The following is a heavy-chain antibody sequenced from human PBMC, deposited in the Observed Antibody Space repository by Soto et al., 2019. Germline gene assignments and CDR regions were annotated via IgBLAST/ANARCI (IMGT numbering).Heavy chain of an antibody. D-gene: IGHD5-18*01. CDR2: IYPSGMP. J-gene: IGHJ4*02. CDR1: CGSISNAAYS. CDR3: ARERGGYGLFDS. Sequence: SETLSLTCTVSCGSISNAAYSWSWIRQPPGKGLEWIGYIYPSGMPFYNPSLRSRVTISIDRSNDQFSLNLKSVTAADTAVYYCARERGGYGLFDSWGQGTLVTVS. V-gene: IGHV4-30-2*01.